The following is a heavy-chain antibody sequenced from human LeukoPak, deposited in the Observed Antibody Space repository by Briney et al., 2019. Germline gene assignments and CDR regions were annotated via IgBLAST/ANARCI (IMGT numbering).Heavy chain of an antibody. CDR2: IAYHGNTE. CDR3: AKDWGSGGWYNYVDP. V-gene: IGHV3-30*18. J-gene: IGHJ5*02. D-gene: IGHD6-19*01. CDR1: GFTIRSHG. Sequence: GGSLRLSWAVAGFTIRSHGMHWVRQAPGKGPEWVAMIAYHGNTEYYGDSVKGRFTISRDNSKNTLYLQMDSLRAEDTAVYHCAKDWGSGGWYNYVDPWGQGTLVTVSS.